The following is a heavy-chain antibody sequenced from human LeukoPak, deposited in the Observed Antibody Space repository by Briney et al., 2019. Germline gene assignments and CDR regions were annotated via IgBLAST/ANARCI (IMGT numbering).Heavy chain of an antibody. D-gene: IGHD3-22*01. CDR2: ISGSGGST. CDR3: AKDRPQYYDSSGYYFDYYFDY. V-gene: IGHV3-23*01. Sequence: GGSLRLSCAASGFIFGSYAMNWVRQAPGKGLEWVSTISGSGGSTDYADSVKGRFTISRDNFKNTLYLQMNSLRVEDTAVYYCAKDRPQYYDSSGYYFDYYFDYWGQGTLVTVSS. J-gene: IGHJ4*02. CDR1: GFIFGSYA.